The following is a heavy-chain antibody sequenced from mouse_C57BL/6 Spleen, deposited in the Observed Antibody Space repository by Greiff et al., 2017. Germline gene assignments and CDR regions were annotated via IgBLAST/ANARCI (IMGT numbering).Heavy chain of an antibody. CDR2: ISDGGSYT. Sequence: EVKLMESGGGLVKPGGSLKLSCAASGFTFSSYAMSWVRQTPEKRLEWVATISDGGSYTYYPDNVKGRFTISRDNAKNNLYLQMSHLKSEDTAMYYCARELDYFDYWGQGTTLTVSS. CDR1: GFTFSSYA. D-gene: IGHD4-1*01. V-gene: IGHV5-4*01. J-gene: IGHJ2*01. CDR3: ARELDYFDY.